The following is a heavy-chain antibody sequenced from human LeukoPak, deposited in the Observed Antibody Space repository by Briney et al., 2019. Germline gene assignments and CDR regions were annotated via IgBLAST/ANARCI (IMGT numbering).Heavy chain of an antibody. D-gene: IGHD3-22*01. Sequence: SVKVSCKASGGTFSSYTISWVRQAPGQGLEWMGRIIPTLGIANYAQKFQGRVTITADKSTSTAYMELSSLRSEDTAVYYCARDHEDSSGYYYQFDYWGQGTLVTVSS. CDR1: GGTFSSYT. V-gene: IGHV1-69*04. CDR3: ARDHEDSSGYYYQFDY. J-gene: IGHJ4*02. CDR2: IIPTLGIA.